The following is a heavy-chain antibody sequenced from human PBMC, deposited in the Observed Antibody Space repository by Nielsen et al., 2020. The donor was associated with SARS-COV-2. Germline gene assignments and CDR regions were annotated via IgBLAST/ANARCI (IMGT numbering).Heavy chain of an antibody. CDR3: ARSAPGWFDP. CDR1: GGSVISDVYP. CDR2: IYYSGTT. Sequence: LRLSCAVSGGSVISDVYPWSWIRQPPGKGLEWIGNIYYSGTTYYNPSLKSRLTISVDTSANQFSLRLTSVTAADTAVYYCARSAPGWFDPWGQGTLVTVSS. J-gene: IGHJ5*02. V-gene: IGHV4-30-4*07.